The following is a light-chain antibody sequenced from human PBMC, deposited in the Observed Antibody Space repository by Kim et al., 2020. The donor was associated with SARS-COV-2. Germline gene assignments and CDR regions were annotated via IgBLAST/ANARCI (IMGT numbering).Light chain of an antibody. CDR3: ASWDDSLV. J-gene: IGLJ2*01. Sequence: PEPRVPIPCSGFTSSIGVNYVYWVRQVPGTAPKLHNYKNSQRPSVVPDRFSGSKSGTSASVAISGLRSEDEADYYCASWDDSLVFGGGTQLTVL. V-gene: IGLV1-47*01. CDR2: KNS. CDR1: TSSIGVNY.